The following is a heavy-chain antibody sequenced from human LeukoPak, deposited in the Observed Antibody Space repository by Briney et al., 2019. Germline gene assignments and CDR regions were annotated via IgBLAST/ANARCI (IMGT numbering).Heavy chain of an antibody. CDR2: IIPIFGTA. CDR1: GGTFSSYA. CDR3: ARDSPSRGDYGGNSDY. J-gene: IGHJ4*02. Sequence: SVKVSCKASGGTFSSYAISWVRQAPGQGLEWMGGIIPIFGTANYAQKFQGGVTITADESTSTAYMELSSLRSEDTAVYYCARDSPSRGDYGGNSDYWGQGTLVTVSS. V-gene: IGHV1-69*13. D-gene: IGHD4-23*01.